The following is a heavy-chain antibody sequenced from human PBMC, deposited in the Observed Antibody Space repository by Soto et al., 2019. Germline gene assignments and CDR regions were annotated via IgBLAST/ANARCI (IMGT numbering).Heavy chain of an antibody. CDR3: ARVGVGGRYYYYMDV. CDR1: GYTFTSYA. J-gene: IGHJ6*03. D-gene: IGHD3-10*01. Sequence: ASVKVSCKASGYTFTSYAMHWVRQAPGQRLEWMGWINAGNGNTKYSQKFQGRVTITRDTSASTAYMELSSLRSEDTAVYYCARVGVGGRYYYYMDVWGKGTTVTVS. V-gene: IGHV1-3*01. CDR2: INAGNGNT.